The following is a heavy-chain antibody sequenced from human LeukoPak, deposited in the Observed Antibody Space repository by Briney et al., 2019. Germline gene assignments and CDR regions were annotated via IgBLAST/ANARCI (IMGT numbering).Heavy chain of an antibody. V-gene: IGHV1-2*05. CDR3: ARVYDSSGYYDY. Sequence: GASVKVSCKASGYTFTGYYMHWVRQAPGQGLEWMGRINPNSGGTNYAQKFQGRVTMTRDTSISTAYMELSRLRSDDTGVYYCARVYDSSGYYDYWGQGTLVTVSS. CDR1: GYTFTGYY. CDR2: INPNSGGT. D-gene: IGHD3-22*01. J-gene: IGHJ4*02.